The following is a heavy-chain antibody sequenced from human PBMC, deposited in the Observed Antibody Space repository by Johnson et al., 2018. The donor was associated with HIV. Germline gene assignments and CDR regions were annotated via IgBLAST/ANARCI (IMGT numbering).Heavy chain of an antibody. V-gene: IGHV3-30*02. CDR1: GFTFSSYG. Sequence: QVQLVESGGGVVQPGGSLRLSCAASGFTFSSYGMHWVRQAPGKGLDWVAFIRYDGSNKYYADSVKGRFTISRDNSKNTLYLQMNSLKTEDTAVYYCTTDRTIIVGANRDDAFDIWGQGTMVTVSS. J-gene: IGHJ3*02. D-gene: IGHD1-26*01. CDR2: IRYDGSNK. CDR3: TTDRTIIVGANRDDAFDI.